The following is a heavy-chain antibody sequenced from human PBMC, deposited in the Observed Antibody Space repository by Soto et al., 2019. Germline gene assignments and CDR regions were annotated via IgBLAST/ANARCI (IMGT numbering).Heavy chain of an antibody. CDR2: IYYSGST. Sequence: SETLSLTCTVSGGSISSYYWSWIRQPPGKGLEWIGYIYYSGSTNYNPSLKSRVTISVDTSKNQFSLKLSSVTAADTAVYYCARRERDWFDYWGQGTLVTVSS. CDR3: ARRERDWFDY. V-gene: IGHV4-59*01. J-gene: IGHJ4*02. D-gene: IGHD1-26*01. CDR1: GGSISSYY.